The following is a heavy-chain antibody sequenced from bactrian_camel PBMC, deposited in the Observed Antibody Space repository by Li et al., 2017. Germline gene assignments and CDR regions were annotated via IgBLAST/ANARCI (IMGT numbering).Heavy chain of an antibody. D-gene: IGHD5*01. J-gene: IGHJ2*01. CDR2: ITSAGTST. Sequence: HVQLVESGGGLVQPGGSLRLSCASSGFTFSGHSMVWVRQVPGKGLEWISRITSAGTSTDYAESVKGRFTISRDNAKNTLYLQLNSLNTEDTAMYYCAKDTFGLSWDSTRYRYLEVWGQGTQVTVS. CDR1: GFTFSGHS. V-gene: IGHV3S1*01. CDR3: AKDTFGLSWDSTRYRYLEV.